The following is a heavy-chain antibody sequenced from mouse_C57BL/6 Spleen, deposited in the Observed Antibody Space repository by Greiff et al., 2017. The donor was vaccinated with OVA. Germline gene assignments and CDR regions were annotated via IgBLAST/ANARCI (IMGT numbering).Heavy chain of an antibody. J-gene: IGHJ4*01. CDR1: GFTFSSYG. CDR2: ISSGGSYT. Sequence: EVQLVESGGDLVKPGGSLKLSCAASGFTFSSYGMSWVRQTPDKRLEWVATISSGGSYTYYPDSVKGRFTISRDNAKNTLYLQMSSLKSEDTAMYYCARHPLTTVVATKNAMDYWGQGTSVTVSS. CDR3: ARHPLTTVVATKNAMDY. V-gene: IGHV5-6*01. D-gene: IGHD1-1*01.